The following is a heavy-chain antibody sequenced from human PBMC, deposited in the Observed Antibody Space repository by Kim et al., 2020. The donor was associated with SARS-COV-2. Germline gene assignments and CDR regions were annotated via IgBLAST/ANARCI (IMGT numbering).Heavy chain of an antibody. D-gene: IGHD5-12*01. Sequence: SGKGRFTISRDDAKNSLYLQMNSLRAEDTAVYYCARDGENSGYGYDMFDYWGQGTLVTVSS. V-gene: IGHV3-11*06. CDR3: ARDGENSGYGYDMFDY. J-gene: IGHJ4*02.